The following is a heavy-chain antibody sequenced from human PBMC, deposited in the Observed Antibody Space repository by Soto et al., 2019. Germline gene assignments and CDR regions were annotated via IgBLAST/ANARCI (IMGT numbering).Heavy chain of an antibody. CDR3: ARAHDNKLQFDS. CDR2: IFHSGNA. J-gene: IGHJ4*01. D-gene: IGHD1-7*01. Sequence: SETLSLTCTVSGGSIRNVYWSWIRQAPGKGLEWIGFIFHSGNAKYNPSLKSRVTISVDTSKNQFSLSMDSVTDADTAVYFCARAHDNKLQFDSWGQGTLVTAS. CDR1: GGSIRNVY. V-gene: IGHV4-59*01.